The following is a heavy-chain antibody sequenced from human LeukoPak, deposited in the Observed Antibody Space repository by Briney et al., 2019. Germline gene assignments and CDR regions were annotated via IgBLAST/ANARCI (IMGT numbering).Heavy chain of an antibody. V-gene: IGHV1-2*02. Sequence: ASVKVSCKASGYTFTDYYMHWVRQAPGQGLEWMGWIDPNSGGTNYAQQFQGRVTMTRETSISTAYMELSRLRSDDTAVYYCARDGPSTVIFDYWGQGTLVTVSS. D-gene: IGHD4-17*01. CDR2: IDPNSGGT. CDR3: ARDGPSTVIFDY. J-gene: IGHJ4*02. CDR1: GYTFTDYY.